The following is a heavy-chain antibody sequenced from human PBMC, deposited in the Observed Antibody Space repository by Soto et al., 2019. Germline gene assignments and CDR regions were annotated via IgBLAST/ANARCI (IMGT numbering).Heavy chain of an antibody. J-gene: IGHJ4*02. CDR3: AKGLFSSGWYLIDY. CDR1: GFTFDDYA. D-gene: IGHD6-19*01. Sequence: PGGSLRLSCAASGFTFDDYAMHWVRQAPGKGLEWVSGISWNSGSIGYADSVKGRFTISRDNAKNSLYLQMNSLRAEDTALYYCAKGLFSSGWYLIDYWGQGTLVTVSS. V-gene: IGHV3-9*01. CDR2: ISWNSGSI.